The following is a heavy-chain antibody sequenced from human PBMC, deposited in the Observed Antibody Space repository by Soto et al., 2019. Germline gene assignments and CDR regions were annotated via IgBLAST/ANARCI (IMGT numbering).Heavy chain of an antibody. Sequence: QVELVESGGGVVHPGTSLRLSCAASGFTFSSYGLHWVHQAPGKGLEWVAGISYDGGSQYYADSVKGRFTISRDDSKNTLYLQMNSPRTEDTAVYHCAKVWVEMSTNDAFDIWGQGTMVTVS. J-gene: IGHJ3*02. D-gene: IGHD2-21*01. CDR1: GFTFSSYG. CDR2: ISYDGGSQ. V-gene: IGHV3-30*18. CDR3: AKVWVEMSTNDAFDI.